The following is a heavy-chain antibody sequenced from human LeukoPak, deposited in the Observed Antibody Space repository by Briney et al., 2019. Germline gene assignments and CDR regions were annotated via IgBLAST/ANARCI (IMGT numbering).Heavy chain of an antibody. Sequence: GGSLRLSCAASGFTFSTYAIHWIRQAPGKGLEWVALISSDGSSKDYADSVTGRFTASRDNSRSTLYLQMNSLRAEDTAVYYCAKDLHQQWLADAFDIWGQGTMVTVSS. V-gene: IGHV3-30*18. CDR1: GFTFSTYA. CDR2: ISSDGSSK. CDR3: AKDLHQQWLADAFDI. J-gene: IGHJ3*02. D-gene: IGHD6-19*01.